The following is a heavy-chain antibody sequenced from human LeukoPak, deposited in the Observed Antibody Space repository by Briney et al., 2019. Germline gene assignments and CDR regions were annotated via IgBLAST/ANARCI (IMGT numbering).Heavy chain of an antibody. CDR3: ARHESSGSGSYKGNWFDP. CDR1: GGSISSSSYY. Sequence: SETLSLTCTVSGGSISSSSYYWGWIRQPPGKGLEWIGSIYYSGSTYYNPSLKSRVTISVDTSKNQFSLKLSSVTAADTAVYNCARHESSGSGSYKGNWFDPWGQGTLVTVSS. J-gene: IGHJ5*02. V-gene: IGHV4-39*01. CDR2: IYYSGST. D-gene: IGHD3-10*01.